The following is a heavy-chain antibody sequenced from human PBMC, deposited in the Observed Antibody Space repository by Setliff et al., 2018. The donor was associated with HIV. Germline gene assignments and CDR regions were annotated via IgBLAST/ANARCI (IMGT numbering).Heavy chain of an antibody. CDR2: ISGYNGHT. CDR1: GYIFTNFG. Sequence: ASVKVSCKAFGYIFTNFGISWVRQAPGQGLEWMGWISGYNGHTNYAQKFQGRVTMTRDTSTSTVYMELSSLRSEDTAVYYCARDQSNGSGSYLDNWGQGTLVTVSS. J-gene: IGHJ4*02. V-gene: IGHV1-18*01. CDR3: ARDQSNGSGSYLDN. D-gene: IGHD3-10*01.